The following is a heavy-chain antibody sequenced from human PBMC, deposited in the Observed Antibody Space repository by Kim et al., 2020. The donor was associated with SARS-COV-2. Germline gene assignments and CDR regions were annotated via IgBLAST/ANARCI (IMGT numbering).Heavy chain of an antibody. CDR3: ATGRVAGPPAWFDP. CDR2: FDPEDGET. J-gene: IGHJ5*02. D-gene: IGHD2-15*01. Sequence: ASVKVSCKVSGYTLTELSMLWVRQAPGKGLEWMGGFDPEDGETIYAQKFQGRVTMTEDTSTDTAYMELSSLRSEDTAVYYCATGRVAGPPAWFDPWGQGTLVTVSS. V-gene: IGHV1-24*01. CDR1: GYTLTELS.